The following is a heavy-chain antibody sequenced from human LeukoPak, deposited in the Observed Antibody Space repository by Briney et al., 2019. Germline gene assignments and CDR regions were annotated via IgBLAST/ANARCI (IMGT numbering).Heavy chain of an antibody. J-gene: IGHJ5*02. CDR3: ARVQYSNYSPERWFDP. V-gene: IGHV4-59*01. Sequence: SETLSLTCTVSGGSISSYYWSWIRQPPGKGLEWIGYIYYSGSTDYNPSLKSRVTISVDTSKNQFSLKLSSVTAADTAVYYCARVQYSNYSPERWFDPWGQGTLVTVSS. CDR1: GGSISSYY. D-gene: IGHD4-11*01. CDR2: IYYSGST.